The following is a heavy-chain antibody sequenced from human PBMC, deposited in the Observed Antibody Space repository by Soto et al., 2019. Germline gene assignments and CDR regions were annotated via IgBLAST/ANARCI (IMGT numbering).Heavy chain of an antibody. CDR3: ARRGGSDSLFDS. D-gene: IGHD2-21*02. V-gene: IGHV4-39*01. Sequence: QLHLQESGPGLVEPSETLSLTCTVSGGSFSSSNYYWGWIRQPPGKGLEWIGNIVYGGGSGGGYYSPSLKRRVTISVDTSKTQFSLNMRSLTAADTAVYFCARRGGSDSLFDSWGQGKLVTVSS. CDR1: GGSFSSSNYY. J-gene: IGHJ4*02. CDR2: IVYGGGSGGG.